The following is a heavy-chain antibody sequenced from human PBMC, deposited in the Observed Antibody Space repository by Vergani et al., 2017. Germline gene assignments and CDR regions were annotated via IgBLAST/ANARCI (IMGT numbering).Heavy chain of an antibody. CDR2: IYTSGST. CDR1: GGSISSGSYY. V-gene: IGHV4-61*02. CDR3: ARGLVGYSSSWVDY. Sequence: QVQLQESGPGLVKPSQTLSLTCTVSGGSISSGSYYWSWIRQPAGKGLEWIGRIYTSGSTNYNPSLKSRVTISVDTSKNQFSLKLSSVTAADTAVYYCARGLVGYSSSWVDYWGQGTLVTVSS. D-gene: IGHD6-13*01. J-gene: IGHJ4*02.